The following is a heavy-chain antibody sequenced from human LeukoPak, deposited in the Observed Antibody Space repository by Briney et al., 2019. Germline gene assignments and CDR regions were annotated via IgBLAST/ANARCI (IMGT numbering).Heavy chain of an antibody. V-gene: IGHV3-23*01. D-gene: IGHD6-19*01. Sequence: GGSLRLSCAASGFTFSDYAMSWVRQAPEKGLEWVSTISGSGGSTYYADSVKGRFTISRDNSKNTLYLQMNSLRAEDTAVYYCAKDDQWLVPAEYFQHWGQGTLVTVSS. J-gene: IGHJ1*01. CDR3: AKDDQWLVPAEYFQH. CDR2: ISGSGGST. CDR1: GFTFSDYA.